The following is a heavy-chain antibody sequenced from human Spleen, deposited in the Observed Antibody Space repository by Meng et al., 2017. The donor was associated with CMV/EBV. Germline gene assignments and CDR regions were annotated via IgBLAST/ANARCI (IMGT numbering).Heavy chain of an antibody. CDR1: GFTFGDHS. CDR3: AKDKRGTSSWFFDY. J-gene: IGHJ4*02. CDR2: ISWNGART. D-gene: IGHD6-13*01. Sequence: GGSLRLSCAASGFTFGDHSMHWVRQAPGKGLEWVAFISWNGARTFYGDTVKGRSTISRANNKNSLSLQMNNLGADDTALSYCAKDKRGTSSWFFDYWGQGTLVTVSS. V-gene: IGHV3-43D*03.